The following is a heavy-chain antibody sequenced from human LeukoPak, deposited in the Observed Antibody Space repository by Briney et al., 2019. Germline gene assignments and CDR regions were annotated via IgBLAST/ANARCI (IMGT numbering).Heavy chain of an antibody. CDR2: ISYDGSSK. CDR1: GFTLRNYV. D-gene: IGHD6-6*01. J-gene: IGHJ4*02. V-gene: IGHV3-30-3*01. Sequence: GRSLRLSCEVSGFTLRNYVMQWVRQAPGKGLEWVAGISYDGSSKYYEDSLKGRFTVSRDNSKNMVYLQMNSLRDEDTATYSCARPRMEGTSSRFFDFWGQGILVTVSS. CDR3: ARPRMEGTSSRFFDF.